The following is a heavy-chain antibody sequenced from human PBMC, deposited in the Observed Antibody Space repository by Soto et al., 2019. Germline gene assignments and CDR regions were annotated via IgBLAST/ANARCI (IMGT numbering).Heavy chain of an antibody. CDR3: ASKAACGVDCHAFDA. CDR1: GGIFSSNT. V-gene: IGHV1-69*06. CDR2: IIPLFGTA. Sequence: QVYLVQSGAEVKKPGSSVNISCKASGGIFSSNTINWVRQAAGQGLEWMGGIIPLFGTANYAEKCQGRVTITAEKSTKTEYMELTSLRSEYTSVYYCASKAACGVDCHAFDAWGQGTLVTVSS. J-gene: IGHJ4*02. D-gene: IGHD2-21*02.